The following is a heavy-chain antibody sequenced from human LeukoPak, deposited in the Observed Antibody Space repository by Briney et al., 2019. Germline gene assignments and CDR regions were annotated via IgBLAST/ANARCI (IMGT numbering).Heavy chain of an antibody. D-gene: IGHD3-10*01. CDR1: GFTVSSNY. Sequence: GGSLRLSCAASGFTVSSNYMSWVRQAPGKGLEWVSVTYSGGSTYYADSVKGRFTISRDNSKNTLYLQMNSLRAEDTAVYYCASSGYYGSGSYFGAFDIWGQGTMVTVSS. CDR2: TYSGGST. J-gene: IGHJ3*02. V-gene: IGHV3-66*01. CDR3: ASSGYYGSGSYFGAFDI.